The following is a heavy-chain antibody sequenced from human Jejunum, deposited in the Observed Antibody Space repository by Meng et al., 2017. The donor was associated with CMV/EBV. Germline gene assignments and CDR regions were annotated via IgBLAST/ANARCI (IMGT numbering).Heavy chain of an antibody. V-gene: IGHV3-23*01. Sequence: ASGVTVSSHAMSWVRQAPRKGLEWVSGISRGGENSYYADSVRGRFTISRDISKSTLYLQMNSLRAEDTALYYCAKGSTDGFNGLFDSWGQGALVTVSS. CDR2: ISRGGENS. CDR3: AKGSTDGFNGLFDS. J-gene: IGHJ4*02. CDR1: GVTVSSHA. D-gene: IGHD5-24*01.